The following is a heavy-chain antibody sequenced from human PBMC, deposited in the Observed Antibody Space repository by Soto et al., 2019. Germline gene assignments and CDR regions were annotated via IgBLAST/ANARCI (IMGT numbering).Heavy chain of an antibody. J-gene: IGHJ6*02. CDR1: GGSISSYY. D-gene: IGHD2-2*01. V-gene: IGHV4-4*07. CDR3: ARGARSICSSTSCHDYYYYYGMDV. Sequence: SETLTLTCTVSGGSISSYYWSWIRQPAGKGLEWIGRIYTSGSTNYNPSLKSRVTMSVDTSKNQFSLKLSSVTAADTAVYYCARGARSICSSTSCHDYYYYYGMDVWGQGTTVTVSS. CDR2: IYTSGST.